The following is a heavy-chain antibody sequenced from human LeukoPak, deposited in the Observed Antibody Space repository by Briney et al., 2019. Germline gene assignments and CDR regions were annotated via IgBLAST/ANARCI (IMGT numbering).Heavy chain of an antibody. J-gene: IGHJ5*02. CDR2: IYYSGST. Sequence: SETLSLTCTVSGGSISSYYWSWIRQPPGKGLEWIGYIYYSGSTNYNPSLKSRVTISIDTSKNQFSLKLSSVTAADTAVYYCARDYNGDKHGDWFDPWGQGTLVTVSS. CDR1: GGSISSYY. V-gene: IGHV4-59*01. CDR3: ARDYNGDKHGDWFDP. D-gene: IGHD4-17*01.